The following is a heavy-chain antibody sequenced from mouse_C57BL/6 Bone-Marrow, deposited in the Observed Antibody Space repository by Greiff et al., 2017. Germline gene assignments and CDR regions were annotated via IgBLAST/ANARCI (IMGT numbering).Heavy chain of an antibody. CDR2: ISDGGSYT. CDR1: GFPFSSYA. Sequence: EVHLVESGGGLVKPGGSLKLSCAASGFPFSSYAMSWVRQTPEKRLEWVATISDGGSYTYYPDNVKGRFTISRDNAKNNLYLQMSHLKSEDTAMYYCARGWDYYAMDYWGQGTSVTVSS. D-gene: IGHD4-1*01. J-gene: IGHJ4*01. CDR3: ARGWDYYAMDY. V-gene: IGHV5-4*01.